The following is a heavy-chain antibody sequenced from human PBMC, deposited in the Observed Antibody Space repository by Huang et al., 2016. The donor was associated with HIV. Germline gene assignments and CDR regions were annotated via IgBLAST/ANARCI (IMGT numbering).Heavy chain of an antibody. CDR3: ARHFSYYDSSGYTPWDAFDI. CDR1: GGSITSSSYY. V-gene: IGHV4-39*01. D-gene: IGHD3-22*01. Sequence: QLQLQGSGPGLVKPSETLSLTCTVSGGSITSSSYYWGWIRQPPGTGLEWVGSIYDSGSTDDHPALKSRVTVSVDTSKNQFSLKLSSVTAADTAVYYCARHFSYYDSSGYTPWDAFDIWGQGTMVTVSS. CDR2: IYDSGST. J-gene: IGHJ3*02.